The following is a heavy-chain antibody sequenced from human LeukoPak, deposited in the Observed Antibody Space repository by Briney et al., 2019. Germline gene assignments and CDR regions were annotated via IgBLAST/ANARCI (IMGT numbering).Heavy chain of an antibody. CDR3: ARGDYDILTGYYGNDY. V-gene: IGHV1-2*02. CDR2: INPNSGGT. J-gene: IGHJ4*02. Sequence: VASVKVSCKASGYTFTGYYMHWVRQAPGQGLEWMGWINPNSGGTNYAQKFQGRVTMTRDTSISTAYMELSRLRSDDTAVYYCARGDYDILTGYYGNDYWGQGTLVTVSS. D-gene: IGHD3-9*01. CDR1: GYTFTGYY.